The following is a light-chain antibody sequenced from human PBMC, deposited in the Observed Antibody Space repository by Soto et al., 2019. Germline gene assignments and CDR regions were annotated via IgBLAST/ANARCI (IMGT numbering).Light chain of an antibody. Sequence: IQMTQSPSFLSASFVDKVTITCRATESVSKWLAWYQEKPGNPPRPLIYDASTLESGVPSRFSGSGSGTEFTLTISSLQADDFAIYYCQQYNSYSWTFGQGTKVDIK. CDR3: QQYNSYSWT. V-gene: IGKV1-5*01. CDR1: ESVSKW. CDR2: DAS. J-gene: IGKJ1*01.